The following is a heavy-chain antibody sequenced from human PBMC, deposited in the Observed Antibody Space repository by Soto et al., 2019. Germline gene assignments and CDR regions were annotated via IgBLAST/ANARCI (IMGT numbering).Heavy chain of an antibody. J-gene: IGHJ4*02. D-gene: IGHD2-8*01. V-gene: IGHV4-59*02. CDR1: GDSVTSHS. CDR2: MLYTAFS. Sequence: SETVSLTCSFSGDSVTSHSFSWLPESPEKSLELIVYMLYTAFSHYKPYLKSLLSIPFDRSKNQFTLQLTSVTVENAAVYYCATWYANAWYPYWSQGTQVNVAS. CDR3: ATWYANAWYPY.